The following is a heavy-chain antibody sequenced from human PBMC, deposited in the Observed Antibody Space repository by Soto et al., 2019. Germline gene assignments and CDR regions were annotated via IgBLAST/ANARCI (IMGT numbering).Heavy chain of an antibody. J-gene: IGHJ4*02. D-gene: IGHD5-18*01. CDR2: ISGSGGTT. CDR1: GFTFSSYG. Sequence: PGGSLRLSCAASGFTFSSYGMTWVRQAPGKGLEWVSAISGSGGTTYYADPVKGRFSISRDNSKNTLYLQMNSLRVEDTAVYYCAKDRYSYGKGAYFDYWGQGALVTVSS. V-gene: IGHV3-23*01. CDR3: AKDRYSYGKGAYFDY.